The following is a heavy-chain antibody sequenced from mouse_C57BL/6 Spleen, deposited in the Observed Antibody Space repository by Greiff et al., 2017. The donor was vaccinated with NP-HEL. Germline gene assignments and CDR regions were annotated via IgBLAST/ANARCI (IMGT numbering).Heavy chain of an antibody. V-gene: IGHV2-6*01. D-gene: IGHD1-1*01. CDR2: IWGVGST. CDR3: ASDYYGSSLAY. CDR1: GFSLTSYG. J-gene: IGHJ3*01. Sequence: VQLQQSGPGLVAPSQSLSITCTVSGFSLTSYGVDWVRQSPGKGLEWLGVIWGVGSTNYNSALKSRLSISKDNSKSQVFLKMNSLQTDDTAMYYCASDYYGSSLAYWGQGTLVTVSA.